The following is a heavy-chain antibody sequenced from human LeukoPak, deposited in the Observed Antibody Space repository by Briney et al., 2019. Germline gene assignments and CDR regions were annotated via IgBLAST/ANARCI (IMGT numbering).Heavy chain of an antibody. CDR3: TRELAGTTVED. Sequence: SETLSLTCTVSGYSISSDYYWGWLRPTPGNGLEWIGSVYHSGTTYHNPSLKSRVTMSVDTSKNQFSLTLTSVTAADTALYYCTRELAGTTVEDWGQGTLVTVSS. CDR2: VYHSGTT. CDR1: GYSISSDYY. D-gene: IGHD1-1*01. V-gene: IGHV4-38-2*02. J-gene: IGHJ4*02.